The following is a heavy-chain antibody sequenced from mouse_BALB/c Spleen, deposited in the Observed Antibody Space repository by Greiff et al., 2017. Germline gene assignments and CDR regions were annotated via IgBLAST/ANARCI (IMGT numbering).Heavy chain of an antibody. V-gene: IGHV3-8*02. CDR1: GDSITSGY. D-gene: IGHD1-2*01. Sequence: VQLQQSGPSLVKPSQTLSLTCSVTGDSITSGYWNWIRKFPGNKLEYMGYISYSGSTYYNPTLKSRISITRDTSNNQYYLQLNSVNTEDTATDYCARGFTAAFAFDYWGQGTTLTVSS. CDR2: ISYSGST. CDR3: ARGFTAAFAFDY. J-gene: IGHJ2*01.